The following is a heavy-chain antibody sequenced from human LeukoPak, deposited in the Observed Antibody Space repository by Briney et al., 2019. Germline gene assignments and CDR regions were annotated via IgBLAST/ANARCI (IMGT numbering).Heavy chain of an antibody. V-gene: IGHV3-53*01. D-gene: IGHD3-9*01. Sequence: GGSLRLSCAASGFTVSSNYMSWVRQAPGKGLEWVSVIYSGGSTYYADSVKGRFTISRENSKNTLWLQMNSLRAEDTAVYYCARLHYDVLTGPFDYWGQGTLVTVSS. CDR2: IYSGGST. J-gene: IGHJ4*02. CDR3: ARLHYDVLTGPFDY. CDR1: GFTVSSNY.